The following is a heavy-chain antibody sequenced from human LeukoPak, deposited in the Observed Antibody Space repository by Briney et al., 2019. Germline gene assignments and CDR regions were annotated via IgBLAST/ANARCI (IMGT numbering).Heavy chain of an antibody. CDR1: GFTFNRFY. V-gene: IGHV3-64D*06. CDR2: ISSNGATT. CDR3: VKDRNIAAPNNDFFDS. J-gene: IGHJ4*02. Sequence: GGSLRLSCSASGFTFNRFYLHWVRQAPGKGLEFVSHISSNGATTYYADSVKGRFTISRDNSKNTLYLQMSSLRADDTAVYYCVKDRNIAAPNNDFFDSWGQGALVTVSS. D-gene: IGHD6-13*01.